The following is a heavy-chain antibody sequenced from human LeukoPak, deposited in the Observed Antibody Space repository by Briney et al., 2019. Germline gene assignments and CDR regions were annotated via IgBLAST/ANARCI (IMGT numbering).Heavy chain of an antibody. CDR2: INPSGGST. Sequence: ASVKVSCKASGYTFTSYDINWVRQATGQGLEWMGIINPSGGSTSYAQKFQGRVTMTRDMSTSTVYMELSSLRSEDTAVYYCARDLKGFDYWGQGTLVTVSS. V-gene: IGHV1-46*01. CDR1: GYTFTSYD. CDR3: ARDLKGFDY. J-gene: IGHJ4*02.